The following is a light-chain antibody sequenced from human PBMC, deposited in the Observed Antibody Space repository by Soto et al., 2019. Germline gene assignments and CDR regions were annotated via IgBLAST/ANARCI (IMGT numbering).Light chain of an antibody. CDR2: GSS. CDR3: QQDNNWPRALT. Sequence: ELVMTQSPATLSVSPGQRATLSCRASQSHSSNIAWYQQQPGQAPTPLIYGSSARATGIPVRFSGSGSGTEFNLTISSMQSEDFAVYYCQQDNNWPRALTFGGGTKVDIK. J-gene: IGKJ4*01. CDR1: QSHSSN. V-gene: IGKV3-15*01.